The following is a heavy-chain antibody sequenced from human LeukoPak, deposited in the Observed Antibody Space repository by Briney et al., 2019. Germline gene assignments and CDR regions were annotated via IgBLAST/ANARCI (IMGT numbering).Heavy chain of an antibody. Sequence: PGRSLRLSCTASGFTFGDYAMSWVRQAPGKGLEWVAGISDSGGITNYADSVKGRFTISRDNPKNTLYLQMNSLRAEDTAVYFCAKRGVVIRAVIIVGFHKEAYYFDYWGQGALVTVSS. CDR1: GFTFGDYA. V-gene: IGHV3-23*01. D-gene: IGHD3-10*01. J-gene: IGHJ4*02. CDR2: ISDSGGIT. CDR3: AKRGVVIRAVIIVGFHKEAYYFDY.